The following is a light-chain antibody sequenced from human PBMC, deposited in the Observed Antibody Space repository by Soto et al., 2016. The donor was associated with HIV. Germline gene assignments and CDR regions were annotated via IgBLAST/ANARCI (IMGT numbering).Light chain of an antibody. V-gene: IGKV1-39*01. Sequence: DIQMTQSPSSLSASVGDRVTITCRASQSISSYLNWYQQKPGKAPKLLIYAAFSLQSGVPSRFSGSGSGTDFTLTISSLQPEDFATYYCQQSHSTPYTFGQGDQGWRSN. CDR1: QSISSY. J-gene: IGKJ2*01. CDR2: AAF. CDR3: QQSHSTPYT.